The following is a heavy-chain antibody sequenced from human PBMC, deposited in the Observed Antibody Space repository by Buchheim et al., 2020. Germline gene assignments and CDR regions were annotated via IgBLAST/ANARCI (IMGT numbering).Heavy chain of an antibody. CDR3: ARDGRYSGYDLRGHYYYYYYMDV. D-gene: IGHD5-12*01. V-gene: IGHV3-11*01. J-gene: IGHJ6*03. CDR2: ISSSGSTI. Sequence: VQLVESGGGLVQPGGSLRLSCAASGFTFSDYYMSWIRQAPGKGLEWVSYISSSGSTIYYADSVKGRFTISRDNAKNSLYLQMNSLRAEDTAVYYCARDGRYSGYDLRGHYYYYYYMDVWGKGTT. CDR1: GFTFSDYY.